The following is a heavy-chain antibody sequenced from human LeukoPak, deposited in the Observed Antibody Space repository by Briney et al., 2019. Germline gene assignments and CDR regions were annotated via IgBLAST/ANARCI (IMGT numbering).Heavy chain of an antibody. Sequence: GGSLRLSCAASGLTFTNYGMHWLRQAPGKGLEWVAFIRYDGNYKFFADSVKGRFAISRDNSNSTVFLQMNSLRAEDTAVYYCAKDHRGYCSGRNCYSHYWGQGTLVSVSS. CDR3: AKDHRGYCSGRNCYSHY. CDR2: IRYDGNYK. D-gene: IGHD2-15*01. J-gene: IGHJ4*02. V-gene: IGHV3-30*02. CDR1: GLTFTNYG.